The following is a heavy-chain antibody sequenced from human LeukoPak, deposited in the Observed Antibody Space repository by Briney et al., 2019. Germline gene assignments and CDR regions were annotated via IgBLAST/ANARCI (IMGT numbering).Heavy chain of an antibody. CDR2: IHTSGNT. Sequence: SETLSLSCTVSGGSISSYYWSWIRQPPGKGLEWIGYIHTSGNTNSNPSLKSRVTISVDTSKNQFSLKLSSVTAADTAVYYCARLVVTSTLDWFDPWGRGTLVTVSS. J-gene: IGHJ5*02. D-gene: IGHD2-21*02. V-gene: IGHV4-4*09. CDR3: ARLVVTSTLDWFDP. CDR1: GGSISSYY.